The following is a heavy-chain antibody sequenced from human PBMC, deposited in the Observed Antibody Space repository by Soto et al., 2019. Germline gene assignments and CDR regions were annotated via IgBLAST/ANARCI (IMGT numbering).Heavy chain of an antibody. J-gene: IGHJ4*02. D-gene: IGHD3-10*02. V-gene: IGHV1-46*01. Sequence: ASVKVSCKASGYTLTAYYIHGVRQSPGQGREWMGIMNPGDGSTRYAQMFQGRVTMIRDTSTSTVYMELNSLRSEDTAVYYCARSYVQSRPIDYWGQGTLVTVSS. CDR3: ARSYVQSRPIDY. CDR1: GYTLTAYY. CDR2: MNPGDGST.